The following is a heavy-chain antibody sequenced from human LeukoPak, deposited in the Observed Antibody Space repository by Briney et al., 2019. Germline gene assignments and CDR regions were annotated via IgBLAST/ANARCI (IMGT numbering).Heavy chain of an antibody. CDR2: IYSSGTT. V-gene: IGHV4-4*07. J-gene: IGHJ4*02. Sequence: SETLSLTCTVSGGSITNYWSWLRQPAGKGLEWIGRIYSSGTTNYNPSLKSRVTMSIDTTQFSLKLSSVTAADTAVYFCACGVAAAGWLYFDYWGQGSLVTVSS. CDR3: ACGVAAAGWLYFDY. D-gene: IGHD6-13*01. CDR1: GGSITNY.